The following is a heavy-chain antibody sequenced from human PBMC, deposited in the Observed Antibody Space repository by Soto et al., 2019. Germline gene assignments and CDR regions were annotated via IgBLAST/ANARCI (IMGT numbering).Heavy chain of an antibody. Sequence: QVQLVESGGGVVQPGRSLRLSCAASGFTFSSYGMHWVRQAPGKGLEWVAVISYDGSNKYYADSVKGRFTISRDNSKNTLDLQMNSLRAEDTAVDYCAKRLASSLRFLEWSPNWFDPWGQGTLVTVSS. CDR3: AKRLASSLRFLEWSPNWFDP. CDR1: GFTFSSYG. V-gene: IGHV3-30*18. D-gene: IGHD3-3*01. CDR2: ISYDGSNK. J-gene: IGHJ5*02.